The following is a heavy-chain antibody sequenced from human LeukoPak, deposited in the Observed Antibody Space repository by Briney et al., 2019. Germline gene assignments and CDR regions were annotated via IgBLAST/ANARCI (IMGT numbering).Heavy chain of an antibody. CDR3: AREPDA. CDR1: GDSISESNYH. V-gene: IGHV4-39*07. J-gene: IGHJ5*02. Sequence: SETLSLTCTVSGDSISESNYHWGWIRQPPGMGLEWLGNVHRSGRAYYNESLRGRTTISVDTSKNQFSLRLASMTTADTAVYYCAREPDAWGQGILVTVSS. CDR2: VHRSGRA.